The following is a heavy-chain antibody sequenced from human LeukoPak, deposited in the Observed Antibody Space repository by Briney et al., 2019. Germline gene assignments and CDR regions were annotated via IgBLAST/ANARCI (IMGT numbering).Heavy chain of an antibody. V-gene: IGHV1-2*02. CDR3: ARIRGGNNYHFDY. Sequence: ASVNLSCKASGYTFTDYYMHWVRQAPGQGLEWMGWINPYSGGTNYAQNFQGRVTMTRDTSISTGYMELSRLGSDDTAVYYCARIRGGNNYHFDYWGQRTLVTVSS. D-gene: IGHD1-26*01. CDR2: INPYSGGT. J-gene: IGHJ4*02. CDR1: GYTFTDYY.